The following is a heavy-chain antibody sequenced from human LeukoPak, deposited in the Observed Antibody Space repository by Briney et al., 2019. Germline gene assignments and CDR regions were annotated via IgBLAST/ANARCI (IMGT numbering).Heavy chain of an antibody. J-gene: IGHJ4*02. Sequence: SETLSLTCAVYGGSFSGYYWSWIRQPPGKGLEWIGEINHSGSTNYNPSLKSRVTISVDTSKNQFSLELSSVTAADTAVYYCAREKRGIAAAGKEGDYWGQGTLVTVSS. CDR3: AREKRGIAAAGKEGDY. CDR1: GGSFSGYY. CDR2: INHSGST. D-gene: IGHD6-13*01. V-gene: IGHV4-34*01.